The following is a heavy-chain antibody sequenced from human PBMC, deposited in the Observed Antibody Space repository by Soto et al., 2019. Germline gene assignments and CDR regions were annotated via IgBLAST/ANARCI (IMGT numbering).Heavy chain of an antibody. CDR2: INYSGST. J-gene: IGHJ3*01. CDR1: GVTFERYV. D-gene: IGHD3-16*02. V-gene: IGHV4-34*01. CDR3: ARDSGGLRLGESSLYGEKDSFDV. Sequence: PSGSLSLTCAACGVTFERYVWIWVRKPQGKGWAWIGEINYSGSTKFNPSLKSRVTLSIDTSKDQFSLRLSSVTAADTAVYYCARDSGGLRLGESSLYGEKDSFDVWDLGTLVTVS.